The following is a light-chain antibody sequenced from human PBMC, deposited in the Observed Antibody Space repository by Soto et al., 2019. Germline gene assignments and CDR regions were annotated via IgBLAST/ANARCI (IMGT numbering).Light chain of an antibody. V-gene: IGLV7-46*01. CDR2: DTT. J-gene: IGLJ1*01. CDR1: TGAVTHGHY. Sequence: AVVTHVASLSVSPDGPVTLARGPSTGAVTHGHYPYWFQQKPGQAPSTMIYDTTKRHSWTPARFSGSRLGGKAALTLSRAQPEDEADYYCLLSYNGTSVVGTGNKV. CDR3: LLSYNGTSV.